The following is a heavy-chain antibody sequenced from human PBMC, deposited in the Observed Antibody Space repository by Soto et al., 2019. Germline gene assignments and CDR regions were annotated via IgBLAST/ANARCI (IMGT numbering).Heavy chain of an antibody. CDR2: ICYSGST. CDR1: GGSISSYC. V-gene: IGHV4-59*01. CDR3: ARVDTAMVTGFYYYYGLDV. D-gene: IGHD5-18*01. J-gene: IGHJ6*02. Sequence: SETLSLTCTVSGGSISSYCWSWIRQPPGKGLEWIGYICYSGSTSYNPSLKSRVTISVDTSKNQFSLKLSSVTAADTAVYYCARVDTAMVTGFYYYYGLDVWSQGTTVTVSS.